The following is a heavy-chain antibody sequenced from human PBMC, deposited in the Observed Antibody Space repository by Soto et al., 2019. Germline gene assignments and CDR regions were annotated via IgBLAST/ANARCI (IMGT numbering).Heavy chain of an antibody. CDR2: IYYSGST. V-gene: IGHV4-39*01. D-gene: IGHD3-10*01. J-gene: IGHJ6*02. CDR1: GGSISSSSYY. Sequence: SSETLSLTCTVSGGSISSSSYYWGWIRQPPGKGLEWIGSIYYSGSTYYNPSLKSRVTISVDTSKNQFSLKLSSVTAADTAVYYCARHVARRGSYYYYGMDVWGQGTTVTVSS. CDR3: ARHVARRGSYYYYGMDV.